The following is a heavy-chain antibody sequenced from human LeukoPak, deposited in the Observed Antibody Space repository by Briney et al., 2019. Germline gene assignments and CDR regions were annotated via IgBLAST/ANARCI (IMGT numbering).Heavy chain of an antibody. Sequence: PGGSLRLSCAASGFTVSSNYMSWVRQAPGKGLEWVSVIYSGGSTYYADSVKGRFTISRDNSKNTLYLLMNSLRAEDTAVYYCARTGIFGELLGYDYWGQGTLVTVSS. CDR3: ARTGIFGELLGYDY. V-gene: IGHV3-66*02. J-gene: IGHJ4*02. D-gene: IGHD3-10*01. CDR1: GFTVSSNY. CDR2: IYSGGST.